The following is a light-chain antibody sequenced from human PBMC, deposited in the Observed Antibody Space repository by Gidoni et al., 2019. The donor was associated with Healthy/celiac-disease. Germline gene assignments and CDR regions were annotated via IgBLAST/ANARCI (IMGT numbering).Light chain of an antibody. Sequence: EIVLTQSPATLSLSPGERATLSCRASQSVSSYLAWYPQKPGQAPRLLIYDASNRATGIPARFSGSGSGTDFTLTISSLEPEDFAVYYCQQRSNWLFXPXTKVDIK. CDR1: QSVSSY. V-gene: IGKV3-11*01. J-gene: IGKJ3*01. CDR2: DAS. CDR3: QQRSNWL.